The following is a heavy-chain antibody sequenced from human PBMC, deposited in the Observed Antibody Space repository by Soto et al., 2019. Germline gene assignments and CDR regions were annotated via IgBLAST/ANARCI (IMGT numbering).Heavy chain of an antibody. D-gene: IGHD6-19*01. Sequence: GGSLRPSCAASGFTFSSYAVSWVRQAPGKGLEWVSAISGSGGSTYYADSVKGRFTISRDNSKNTLYLQMNSLRAEDTAVYYCAKVHSGHLLWYFDLWGRGTLVTVSS. CDR2: ISGSGGST. CDR3: AKVHSGHLLWYFDL. CDR1: GFTFSSYA. J-gene: IGHJ2*01. V-gene: IGHV3-23*01.